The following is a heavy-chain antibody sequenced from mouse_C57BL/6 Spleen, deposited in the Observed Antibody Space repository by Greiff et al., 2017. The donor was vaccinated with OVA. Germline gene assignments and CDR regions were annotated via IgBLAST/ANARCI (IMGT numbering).Heavy chain of an antibody. CDR1: GFNIKDYY. V-gene: IGHV14-1*01. CDR2: IDPEDGDT. J-gene: IGHJ3*01. D-gene: IGHD2-1*01. CDR3: TTFYYGNYVAY. Sequence: EVKLVESGAELVRPGASVKLTCTASGFNIKDYYMHWVKQRPEQGLEWIGRIDPEDGDTEYAPKFQGKATMTADTSSNTAYLQLSSLTSEDTAVYYCTTFYYGNYVAYWGQGTLVTVSA.